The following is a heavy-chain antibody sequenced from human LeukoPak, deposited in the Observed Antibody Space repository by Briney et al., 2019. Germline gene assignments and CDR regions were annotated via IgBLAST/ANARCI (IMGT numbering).Heavy chain of an antibody. J-gene: IGHJ4*02. Sequence: PGGSLRLSCAASGFTFSTFAMSWVRQDPGRGLEWVSSITGAGSTTYYPESVKGRFTISRDNSKNTLYLQMNSLRVEDTAVYFCVRARNYFEALQRSYWGQGTLVTVSS. CDR3: VRARNYFEALQRSY. CDR1: GFTFSTFA. V-gene: IGHV3-23*01. D-gene: IGHD1-7*01. CDR2: ITGAGSTT.